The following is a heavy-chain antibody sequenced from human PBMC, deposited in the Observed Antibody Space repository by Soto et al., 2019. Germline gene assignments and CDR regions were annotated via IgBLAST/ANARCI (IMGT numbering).Heavy chain of an antibody. J-gene: IGHJ4*02. CDR1: EHTCTGYY. D-gene: IGHD6-19*01. V-gene: IGHV1-2*02. CDR3: ATSSDWSPLLDY. CDR2: INPNGGGT. Sequence: ASVKVSCKASEHTCTGYYLHWVRQAPGQGLEWMGWINPNGGGTIYAQKFQGRLTMTRDTSITTAYMELTRLRADDTAFYFCATSSDWSPLLDYWGQGTLVTVSS.